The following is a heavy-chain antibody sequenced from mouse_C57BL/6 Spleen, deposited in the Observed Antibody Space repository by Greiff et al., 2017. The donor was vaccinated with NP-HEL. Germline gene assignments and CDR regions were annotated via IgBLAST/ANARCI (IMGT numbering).Heavy chain of an antibody. V-gene: IGHV1-26*01. Sequence: EVQLQQSGPELVKPGASVKISCKASGYTFTDYYMNWVKQSHGKSLEWMGEFNPNNGGTSYNQQFKGKATLTVDKSSSTAYMECRSLTAEDSAVLCWEVYDCDGFAYWGQGSLVTGAA. CDR1: GYTFTDYY. CDR2: FNPNNGGT. D-gene: IGHD2-4*01. CDR3: EVYDCDGFAY. J-gene: IGHJ3*01.